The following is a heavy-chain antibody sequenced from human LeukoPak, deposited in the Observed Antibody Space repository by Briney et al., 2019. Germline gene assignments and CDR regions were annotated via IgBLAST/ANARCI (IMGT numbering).Heavy chain of an antibody. CDR1: GFTFSDYY. CDR2: ISTSGNTI. CDR3: AGQYCSSTSCYIYY. J-gene: IGHJ4*02. D-gene: IGHD2-2*02. Sequence: GGSLRLSCAASGFTFSDYYMTWIRQAPGKRLEWVSYISTSGNTIYYTDSVKGRFTISWDNAKNSLFLQMNSLRVEDTAVYYCAGQYCSSTSCYIYYWGQGTLVTVSS. V-gene: IGHV3-11*04.